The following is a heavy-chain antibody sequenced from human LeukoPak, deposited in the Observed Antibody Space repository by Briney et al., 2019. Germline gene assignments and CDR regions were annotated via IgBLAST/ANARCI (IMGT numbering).Heavy chain of an antibody. D-gene: IGHD3-22*01. CDR2: IYYSGST. V-gene: IGHV4-31*03. Sequence: SETLSLTCTVSGGSIISGGYYWSWIRQRPGKGLEWIGYIYYSGSTYYNPSLKRRVTISVDTSKNQFSLKLSSVTAADTAVYYCARDPGDSSGYYLGWFDPWGQGSLVTVSS. CDR3: ARDPGDSSGYYLGWFDP. J-gene: IGHJ5*02. CDR1: GGSIISGGYY.